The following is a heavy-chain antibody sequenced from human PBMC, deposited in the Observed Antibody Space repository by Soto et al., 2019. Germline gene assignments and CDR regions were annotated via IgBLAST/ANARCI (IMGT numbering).Heavy chain of an antibody. J-gene: IGHJ3*02. D-gene: IGHD1-7*01. CDR1: GFTFSSYG. CDR3: AKDNDWNYGSYAFDI. Sequence: GGSLRLSCAASGFTFSSYGMHWVRQAPGKGLEWVAVISYDGSNKYYADSVKGRFTISRDNSKNTLYLQMNSLRAEDTAVYYCAKDNDWNYGSYAFDIWGQGTMVTVSS. CDR2: ISYDGSNK. V-gene: IGHV3-30*18.